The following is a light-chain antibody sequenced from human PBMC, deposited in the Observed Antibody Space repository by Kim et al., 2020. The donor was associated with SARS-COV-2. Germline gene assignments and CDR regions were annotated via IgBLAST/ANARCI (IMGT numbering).Light chain of an antibody. CDR1: SNNVGYQG. V-gene: IGLV10-54*01. CDR2: RSN. CDR3: SAWDSSLRAWV. J-gene: IGLJ3*02. Sequence: QAGLTQQPSVSKGLRQTATLTCTGNSNNVGYQGAAWLQQHPGHPPKLLSYRSNNRPSGISERLSAYRSGNTASLTISGLQPEDEADYYCSAWDSSLRAWVFGGGTKLTVL.